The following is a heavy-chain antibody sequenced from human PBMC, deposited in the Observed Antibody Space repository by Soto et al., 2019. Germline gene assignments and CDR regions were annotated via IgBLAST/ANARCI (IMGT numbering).Heavy chain of an antibody. J-gene: IGHJ3*02. V-gene: IGHV3-7*01. CDR3: ARDLDQGCSGGSCYSTGAFDI. Sequence: ESGGGLVQPGGSLRLSCAASGFTFSRYWMSWVRQAPGKGLAWVANIKEDGNEKYYVDSVKGRFTISRDNAKNSLYLQMNSLRAEDTAVYYCARDLDQGCSGGSCYSTGAFDIWGQGTVVTVSS. CDR1: GFTFSRYW. CDR2: IKEDGNEK. D-gene: IGHD2-15*01.